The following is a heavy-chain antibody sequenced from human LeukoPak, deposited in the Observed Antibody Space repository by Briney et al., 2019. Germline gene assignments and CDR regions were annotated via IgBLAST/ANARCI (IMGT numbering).Heavy chain of an antibody. Sequence: ASETLSLTCTVSADSITSSSYYWAWIRQPPGKGLDWVGSIYYSGSTCYKSSRKSRFNISVDTSKNQFSLKLSSVTAADTAVYYCARHIPHYDFWSGDPYYFDYWGQGTLVTVSS. D-gene: IGHD3-3*01. CDR2: IYYSGST. J-gene: IGHJ4*02. CDR1: ADSITSSSYY. V-gene: IGHV4-39*01. CDR3: ARHIPHYDFWSGDPYYFDY.